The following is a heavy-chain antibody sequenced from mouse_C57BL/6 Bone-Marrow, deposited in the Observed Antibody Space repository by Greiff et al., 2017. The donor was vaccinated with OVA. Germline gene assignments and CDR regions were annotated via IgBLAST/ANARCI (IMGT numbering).Heavy chain of an antibody. CDR3: TTDSNEDYYAMDY. D-gene: IGHD2-5*01. CDR1: GFNIKDDY. J-gene: IGHJ4*01. V-gene: IGHV14-4*01. Sequence: EVQLQQSGAELVRPGASVKLSCTASGFNIKDDYMHWVKQRPEQGLEWIGWIDPENGDTEYASKFQGKATITADTSSNTAYLQLSSLTSEDTAVYYCTTDSNEDYYAMDYWGQGTSVTVSS. CDR2: IDPENGDT.